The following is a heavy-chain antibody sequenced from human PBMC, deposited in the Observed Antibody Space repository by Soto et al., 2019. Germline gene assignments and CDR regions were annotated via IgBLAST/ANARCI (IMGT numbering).Heavy chain of an antibody. Sequence: ESGGGLVKPGGSLRLSCAASGFTFSSYSMNWVRQAPGKGLEWVSSISSSSSYIYYADSVKGRFTISRDNAKNSLYLQMNSLRAEDTAVYYCARDFSYDFWSGYYTGDAFDIWGQGTMVTVSS. J-gene: IGHJ3*02. CDR1: GFTFSSYS. D-gene: IGHD3-3*01. V-gene: IGHV3-21*01. CDR2: ISSSSSYI. CDR3: ARDFSYDFWSGYYTGDAFDI.